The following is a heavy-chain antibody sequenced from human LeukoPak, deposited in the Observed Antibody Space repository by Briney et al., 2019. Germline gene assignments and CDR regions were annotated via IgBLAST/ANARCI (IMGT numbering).Heavy chain of an antibody. D-gene: IGHD2-2*01. J-gene: IGHJ4*02. V-gene: IGHV3-74*01. Sequence: GGSLRLSCVPSGFTFSSYWMHWVRQAPGKGLVWVSGINIDGRKKNYGDCERGRFTISTDNAKNTLYLQMNSLRAQDTAVYYCARAGQYRFDYWGQGTLVTVSS. CDR2: INIDGRKK. CDR3: ARAGQYRFDY. CDR1: GFTFSSYW.